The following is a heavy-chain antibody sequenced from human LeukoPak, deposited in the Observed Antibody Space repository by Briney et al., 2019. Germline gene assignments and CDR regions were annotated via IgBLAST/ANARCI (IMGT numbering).Heavy chain of an antibody. D-gene: IGHD6-19*01. V-gene: IGHV5-51*01. CDR1: GYTFSTYW. Sequence: GESLQISCKGSGYTFSTYWGGWVRQLPGTGLEWMGIIYPGDSETRYSPSFQGQVTISADKSIRTAFLQWSSLKASDTAMYYCASASSGWGGALDIWGQGTMVTVSS. CDR2: IYPGDSET. J-gene: IGHJ3*02. CDR3: ASASSGWGGALDI.